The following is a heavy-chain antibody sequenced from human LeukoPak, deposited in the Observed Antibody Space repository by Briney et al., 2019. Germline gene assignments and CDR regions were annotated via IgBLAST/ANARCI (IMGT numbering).Heavy chain of an antibody. CDR2: INPNSGNT. Sequence: GASVKVSCKASGDTFTSYDINWVRQATGQGLEWMGWINPNSGNTGYAQKFQGRVTMTRNTSISTAYMELSSLRSEDTAVYYCARVYYYDSSGYPPDIGGMDVWGQGTTVAVSS. J-gene: IGHJ6*02. D-gene: IGHD3-22*01. CDR1: GDTFTSYD. V-gene: IGHV1-8*01. CDR3: ARVYYYDSSGYPPDIGGMDV.